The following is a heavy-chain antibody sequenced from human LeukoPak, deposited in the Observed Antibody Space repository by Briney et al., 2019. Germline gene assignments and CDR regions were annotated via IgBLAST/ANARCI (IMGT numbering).Heavy chain of an antibody. D-gene: IGHD2-15*01. CDR2: ISSSSSYI. CDR1: GFTFSSYS. J-gene: IGHJ4*02. V-gene: IGHV3-21*01. Sequence: GGSLRLSCAASGFTFSSYSMNWVRQAPGKGLEWVSSISSSSSYIYYADSVKGRFTISRDNAKNSLYLQMNSLRAEDTAVYYCASQECRGGSCYYDYWGQGTLVTVSS. CDR3: ASQECRGGSCYYDY.